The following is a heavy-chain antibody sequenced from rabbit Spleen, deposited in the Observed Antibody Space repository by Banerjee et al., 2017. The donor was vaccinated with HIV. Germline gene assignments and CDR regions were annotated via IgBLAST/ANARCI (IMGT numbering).Heavy chain of an antibody. Sequence: QSLEESGGGLVKPGGSLTLTCTASGFSFGSNDYMCWVRQAPGRGLEWIACIYSGNSGYTYYATWATGRFTCSKTSSTTVTLQVTSLTAADTATYFCARDLTGVIGWNFGLWGQGTLVTVS. CDR2: IYSGNSGYT. CDR1: GFSFGSNDY. J-gene: IGHJ3*01. D-gene: IGHD1-1*01. CDR3: ARDLTGVIGWNFGL. V-gene: IGHV1S40*01.